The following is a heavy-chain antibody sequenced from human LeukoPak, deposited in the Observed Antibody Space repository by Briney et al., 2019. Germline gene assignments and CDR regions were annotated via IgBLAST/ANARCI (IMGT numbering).Heavy chain of an antibody. J-gene: IGHJ3*02. CDR2: INWNGGST. CDR1: GFTFDDYG. Sequence: GGSLRLSCAASGFTFDDYGMSWVRQAPGKGLEWVSGINWNGGSTGYADSVKGRFTISRDNAKNSLYLQMNSLRAEDTAVYYCAREGYDSSGYYGNDAFDIWGQGTMVTVSS. V-gene: IGHV3-20*04. CDR3: AREGYDSSGYYGNDAFDI. D-gene: IGHD3-22*01.